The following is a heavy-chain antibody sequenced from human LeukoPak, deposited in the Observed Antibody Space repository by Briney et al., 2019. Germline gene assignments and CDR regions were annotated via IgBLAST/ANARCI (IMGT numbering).Heavy chain of an antibody. CDR2: ISPNSGGT. CDR1: GYTFTGYY. J-gene: IGHJ4*02. Sequence: ASVKVSCKASGYTFTGYYMHWVRQAPGQGLEWMGWISPNSGGTNYAQKFQGRVTMTRATSILTAYMELSRLRSDDTAVYYCARDLEGDIVATISWGQGTLVTVSS. V-gene: IGHV1-2*02. CDR3: ARDLEGDIVATIS. D-gene: IGHD5-12*01.